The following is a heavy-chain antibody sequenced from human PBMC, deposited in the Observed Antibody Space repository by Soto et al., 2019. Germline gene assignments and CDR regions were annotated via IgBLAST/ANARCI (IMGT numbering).Heavy chain of an antibody. CDR3: ARVRPPPSTRPAAVLYYFDY. D-gene: IGHD2-2*01. CDR2: IYHVGFT. CDR1: GASVSSSHW. V-gene: IGHV4-4*02. Sequence: QVHLQESGPGLVKPSGTLSLTCAVSGASVSSSHWWTWVRQPPGKGLEWIGEIYHVGFTSYTPSLKNRVSMSIAQSRNQFSLKLSSVTAADTAVYYCARVRPPPSTRPAAVLYYFDYWGQGTLVTVSS. J-gene: IGHJ4*02.